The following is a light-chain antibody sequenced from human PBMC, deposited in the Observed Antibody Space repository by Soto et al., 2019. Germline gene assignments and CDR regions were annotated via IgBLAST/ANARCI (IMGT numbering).Light chain of an antibody. J-gene: IGKJ5*01. CDR2: GAS. CDR3: QHYNNWPSIT. Sequence: DIVMTQSPATLSVSPGERATLSCRASQSVSSNLAWYQQKPGQAPRLLVYGASTRATGIPARFSGSGSGTEFTLTIDSLQSEDFAMYYCQHYNNWPSITFGLGTRLEIK. V-gene: IGKV3-15*01. CDR1: QSVSSN.